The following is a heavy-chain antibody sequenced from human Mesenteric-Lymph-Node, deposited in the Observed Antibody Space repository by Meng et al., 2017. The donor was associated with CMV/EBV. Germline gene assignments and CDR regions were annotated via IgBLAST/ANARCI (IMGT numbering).Heavy chain of an antibody. J-gene: IGHJ3*02. CDR3: ARDMFFVEVPAAGTFDI. D-gene: IGHD2-2*01. CDR2: IKQNGREK. V-gene: IGHV3-7*01. Sequence: GGSLRLSCAASGFTFSSYWMSWVRQAPGKGLEWVANIKQNGREKYFVDSVRGRFTISRDNAKNSLYLQMNSLRAEDTAVYYCARDMFFVEVPAAGTFDIWGQGAMVTVSS. CDR1: GFTFSSYW.